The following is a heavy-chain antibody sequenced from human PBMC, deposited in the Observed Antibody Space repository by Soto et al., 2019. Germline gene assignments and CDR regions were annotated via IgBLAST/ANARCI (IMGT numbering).Heavy chain of an antibody. CDR2: VSSSTSYV. CDR1: GFTFSRYG. J-gene: IGHJ5*01. V-gene: IGHV3-21*06. D-gene: IGHD5-12*01. Sequence: GVLRLSCAASGFTFSRYGMNWLRQAPGKGLEWVASVSSSTSYVYYADSVKGRFSTSRDNAKNILYLEMYALRTEDTAVYYCARDPYEGRVGNWFESWGEGTLVTVSS. CDR3: ARDPYEGRVGNWFES.